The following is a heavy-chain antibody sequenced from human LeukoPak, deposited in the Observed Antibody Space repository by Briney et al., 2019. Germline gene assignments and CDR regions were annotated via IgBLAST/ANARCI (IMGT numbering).Heavy chain of an antibody. CDR1: GGTFSSYA. Sequence: ASMKVSCKASGGTFSSYAISWVRQAPGQGLEWMGGIIPIFGTANYAQKFQGRVTITADESTSTAYMELSSMRSEDTAVYYCARVGTYSSTHFQGGGLGSLVTVSS. CDR3: ARVGTYSSTHFQG. CDR2: IIPIFGTA. J-gene: IGHJ1*01. D-gene: IGHD6-13*01. V-gene: IGHV1-69*13.